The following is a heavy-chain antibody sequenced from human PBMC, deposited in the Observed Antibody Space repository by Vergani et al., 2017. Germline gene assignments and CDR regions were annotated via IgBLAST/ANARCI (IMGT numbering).Heavy chain of an antibody. CDR3: ARGGYYYDSSGYYYYGMDV. Sequence: QVQLVQSGAEVKKPGASVKVSCKASGYTFTSYYMHWVRQAPGQGLEWMGIINPSGGSTSYAQKFQGRVTMTRDTSTSTVYMELSSLRSEDTAVYYCARGGYYYDSSGYYYYGMDVWGQGTTVTVSS. CDR1: GYTFTSYY. D-gene: IGHD3-22*01. CDR2: INPSGGST. J-gene: IGHJ6*02. V-gene: IGHV1-46*01.